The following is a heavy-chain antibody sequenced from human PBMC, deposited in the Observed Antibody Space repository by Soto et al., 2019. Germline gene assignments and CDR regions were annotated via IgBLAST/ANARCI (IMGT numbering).Heavy chain of an antibody. CDR1: GFTFSSYI. V-gene: IGHV3-21*01. Sequence: GGSLRLSCAASGFTFSSYIMNWVRQAPGKGLEWVSSISSSSSYIYYADSVKGRFTISRDNAKNSPYLQMNSLRAEDTAVYYCARDSLGLLDYWGQGTLVTVSS. J-gene: IGHJ4*02. CDR2: ISSSSSYI. CDR3: ARDSLGLLDY.